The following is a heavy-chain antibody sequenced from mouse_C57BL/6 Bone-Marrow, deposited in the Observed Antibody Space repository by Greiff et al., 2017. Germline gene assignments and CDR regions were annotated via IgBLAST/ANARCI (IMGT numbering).Heavy chain of an antibody. V-gene: IGHV5-9-1*02. Sequence: EVMLVESGEGLVKPGGSLKLSCAASGFTFSSYAMSWVRQTPEKRLEWVAYISSGGDYIYYADTVKGRFTISRDNARNTLYLQMSSLKSEDTAMYYCTRGGDYYVMDYWGQGTSVTVSS. CDR1: GFTFSSYA. CDR3: TRGGDYYVMDY. CDR2: ISSGGDYI. J-gene: IGHJ4*01.